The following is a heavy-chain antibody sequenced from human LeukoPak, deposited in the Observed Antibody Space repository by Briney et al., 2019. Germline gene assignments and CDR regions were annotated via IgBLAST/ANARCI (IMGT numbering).Heavy chain of an antibody. Sequence: ASVKVSCKASGYTFTGYYMHWVRQAPGQGLEWMGWINPNSGGTNYAQKFQGRVTMTRDTSISTAYMELSRLRSDDTAVYYCARDGEFYYGSGTYYFDYRGQGTLVTVSS. V-gene: IGHV1-2*02. J-gene: IGHJ4*02. D-gene: IGHD3-10*01. CDR3: ARDGEFYYGSGTYYFDY. CDR1: GYTFTGYY. CDR2: INPNSGGT.